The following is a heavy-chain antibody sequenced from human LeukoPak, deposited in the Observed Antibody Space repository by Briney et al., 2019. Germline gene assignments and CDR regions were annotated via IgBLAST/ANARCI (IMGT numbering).Heavy chain of an antibody. CDR3: ARQGYYDSSGYYDY. V-gene: IGHV4-59*08. D-gene: IGHD3-22*01. CDR1: GGSISSYY. Sequence: SETLSLTCTVSGGSISSYYWSWIRQPPGKGLEWIGYIYYSGSTNYNPSLKSRVTISVDTSKNQFSLKLSSVTAADTAVYYCARQGYYDSSGYYDYWGQGPLVTVSS. J-gene: IGHJ4*02. CDR2: IYYSGST.